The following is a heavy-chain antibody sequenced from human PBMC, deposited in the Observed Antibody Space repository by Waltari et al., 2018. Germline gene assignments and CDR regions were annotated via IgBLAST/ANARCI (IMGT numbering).Heavy chain of an antibody. CDR1: GFTFSSYG. CDR2: ISSSSSYI. CDR3: ARDGHSGYDYNFDY. Sequence: VQLVESGGGVVQPGRSLRLSCAASGFTFSSYGMNWVRQAPGKGLEWVSYISSSSSYIYYADSVKGRFTISRDNAKNSLYLQMNSLRAEDTAVYYCARDGHSGYDYNFDYWGQGTLVTV. J-gene: IGHJ4*02. D-gene: IGHD5-12*01. V-gene: IGHV3-21*05.